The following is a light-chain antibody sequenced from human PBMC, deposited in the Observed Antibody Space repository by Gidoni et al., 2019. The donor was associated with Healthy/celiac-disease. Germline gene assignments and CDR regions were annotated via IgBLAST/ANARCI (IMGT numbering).Light chain of an antibody. CDR1: QSVSSSY. Sequence: EIVLTQSPGTLSLSPGERATLSCRASQSVSSSYLAWYQHKPGQAPRLLIYGSSSSATGIPDRFSGSGSGTDFTLTISRLEPEDFAVYYCQQYGSSLSWTFGQGTKVEIK. V-gene: IGKV3-20*01. CDR3: QQYGSSLSWT. J-gene: IGKJ1*01. CDR2: GSS.